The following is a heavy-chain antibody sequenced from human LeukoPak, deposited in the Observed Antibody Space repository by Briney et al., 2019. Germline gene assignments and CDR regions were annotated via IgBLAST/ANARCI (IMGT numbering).Heavy chain of an antibody. CDR3: ASPGMTAAGTKAFDI. V-gene: IGHV1-2*02. Sequence: ASVKVSCKASGYTFTGYYMHWVRPAPGQGVEWMGWINPNSGGTNYAQKFQGRVTMTRDTSISTAYMELSRLRSDDPAVYYCASPGMTAAGTKAFDIWGQGTMVTVSS. CDR2: INPNSGGT. J-gene: IGHJ3*02. D-gene: IGHD6-13*01. CDR1: GYTFTGYY.